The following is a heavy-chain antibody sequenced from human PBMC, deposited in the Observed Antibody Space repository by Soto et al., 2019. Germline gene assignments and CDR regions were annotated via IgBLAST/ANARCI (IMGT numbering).Heavy chain of an antibody. D-gene: IGHD2-8*02. CDR1: GDSLSSSGHY. J-gene: IGHJ4*02. CDR3: ARDKITGLFDY. Sequence: SETLSLTCALSGDSLSSSGHYWAWIRQAPGKGLEWIGSIYYSGTTFYSPSLKSRITISVDRSKNQFSLKLSSVTAADTAVYYCARDKITGLFDYWGQGTLVT. V-gene: IGHV4-39*02. CDR2: IYYSGTT.